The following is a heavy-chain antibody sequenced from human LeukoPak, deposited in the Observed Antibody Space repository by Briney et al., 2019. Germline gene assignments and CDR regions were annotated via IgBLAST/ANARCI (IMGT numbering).Heavy chain of an antibody. D-gene: IGHD2-2*02. Sequence: GGSLRLSCAASGFTFDDYAMHWVRQAPGKGREWGSGISWDSGSIGYADSVKVRFTSSRDNDKHSLYLQMNSLRAEDTALYYCAKGGYCSSTSCYTGIGSWFDPWGQGTLVTVSS. J-gene: IGHJ5*02. CDR1: GFTFDDYA. CDR3: AKGGYCSSTSCYTGIGSWFDP. CDR2: ISWDSGSI. V-gene: IGHV3-9*01.